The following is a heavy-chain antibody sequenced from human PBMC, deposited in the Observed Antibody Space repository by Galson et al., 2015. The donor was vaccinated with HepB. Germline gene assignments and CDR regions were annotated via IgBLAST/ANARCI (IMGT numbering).Heavy chain of an antibody. Sequence: SVKVSCKASGGTFSSYTISWVRQAPGQGLEWMGRIIPILGIANYAQKFQGRVTITADKSTSTAYMELSSLRSEDTAVYYCARDKGVAVAGAVSPKSNPGQWASERNYYYGMDVWGQGTTVTVSS. V-gene: IGHV1-69*04. CDR3: ARDKGVAVAGAVSPKSNPGQWASERNYYYGMDV. CDR2: IIPILGIA. CDR1: GGTFSSYT. D-gene: IGHD6-19*01. J-gene: IGHJ6*02.